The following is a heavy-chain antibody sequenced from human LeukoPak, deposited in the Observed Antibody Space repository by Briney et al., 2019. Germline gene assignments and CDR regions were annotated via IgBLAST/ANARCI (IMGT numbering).Heavy chain of an antibody. CDR2: IYYSGST. D-gene: IGHD2-2*01. J-gene: IGHJ3*02. CDR3: ARCAFYCSSTSCCPRRGAFDI. CDR1: GGSISSYY. Sequence: SETLSLTCTVSGGSISSYYWSWIRQPPGKGPEWIGYIYYSGSTNYNPSLKSRVPISVDTSKTQFSLKLSSVTAADTAVYYCARCAFYCSSTSCCPRRGAFDIWGQGTMVTVSS. V-gene: IGHV4-59*12.